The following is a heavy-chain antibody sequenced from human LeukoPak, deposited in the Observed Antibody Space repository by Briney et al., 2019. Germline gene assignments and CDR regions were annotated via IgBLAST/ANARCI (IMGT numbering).Heavy chain of an antibody. Sequence: PSETLSLTCTVSSGSISSYYWSWIRQPPGKGLEWFGYISDSGTSNYNPSLKSRVTISVDTSKNQFSLKLSSVTAADTVVYYCARVSWFPGTSYYYMDVWGKGTTVTVSS. V-gene: IGHV4-59*01. D-gene: IGHD1-1*01. CDR2: ISDSGTS. CDR1: SGSISSYY. J-gene: IGHJ6*03. CDR3: ARVSWFPGTSYYYMDV.